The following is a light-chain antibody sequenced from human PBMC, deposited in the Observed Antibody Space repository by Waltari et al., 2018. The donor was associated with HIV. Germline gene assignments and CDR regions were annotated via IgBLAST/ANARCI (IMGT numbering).Light chain of an antibody. CDR3: SSYTSSSTRV. V-gene: IGLV2-14*01. CDR2: DVS. J-gene: IGLJ1*01. CDR1: SSDVGGYNY. Sequence: QSALTQPASVSGSPGQSITISCTGTSSDVGGYNYVSWYQQHPGKAPKLMIYDVSNRPSGVSNRFAGYKSGNTASRTISGLQAEDEADYYCSSYTSSSTRVFGTGTKVTVL.